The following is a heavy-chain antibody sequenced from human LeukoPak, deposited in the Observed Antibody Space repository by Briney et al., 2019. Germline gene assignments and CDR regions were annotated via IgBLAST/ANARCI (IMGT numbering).Heavy chain of an antibody. CDR1: GGSISIYY. V-gene: IGHV4-59*01. D-gene: IGHD3-3*01. CDR2: IYYSGST. CDR3: ARVGIFGVVNDAFDI. J-gene: IGHJ3*02. Sequence: PSETLSLTCTVSGGSISIYYWSWIRQPPGKGLEWIGYIYYSGSTNYNPSLKSRVTISVDTSKNQFSLKLSSVTAADTAVYYCARVGIFGVVNDAFDIWGQGTMVTVSS.